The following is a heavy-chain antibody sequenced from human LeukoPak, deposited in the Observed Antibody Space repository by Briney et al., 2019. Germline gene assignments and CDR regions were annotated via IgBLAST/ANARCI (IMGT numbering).Heavy chain of an antibody. Sequence: GRSLRLSCAASGFTFSSYGMHWVRQAPGKGLEWVAVIWYDGSNKYYADSVKGRFTISRDNSKNTLYLQMNSLRAEDTAVYYCARVRSSDFWSGYYYYYYGMDVWGQGPRSPSP. J-gene: IGHJ6*02. CDR1: GFTFSSYG. CDR3: ARVRSSDFWSGYYYYYYGMDV. D-gene: IGHD3-3*01. V-gene: IGHV3-33*01. CDR2: IWYDGSNK.